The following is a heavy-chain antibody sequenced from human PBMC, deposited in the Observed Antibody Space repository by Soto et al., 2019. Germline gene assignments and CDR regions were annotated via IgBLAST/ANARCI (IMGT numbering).Heavy chain of an antibody. CDR1: VFTFSSYW. Sequence: EVQLVESGGGLVQPGGSLRLSCAASVFTFSSYWMHWVRQAPGKGLVWVSRINSDGSRTSYADSVKGRFTISRDNAKNTLYLQMNSLRAEDTAVYYCAVAVAGPTAIGNWGQGTLVTVSS. D-gene: IGHD6-19*01. CDR2: INSDGSRT. V-gene: IGHV3-74*01. J-gene: IGHJ4*02. CDR3: AVAVAGPTAIGN.